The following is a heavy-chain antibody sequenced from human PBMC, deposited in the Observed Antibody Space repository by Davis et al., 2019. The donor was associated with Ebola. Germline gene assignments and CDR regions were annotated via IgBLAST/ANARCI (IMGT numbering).Heavy chain of an antibody. Sequence: PGGSLRLSCAASGFNFRDYYMTWIRQAPGKGLEWVSYISTASTTTEYGESVKGRFTVSRDNAKRSLYLQMNSLRAEDTAVYYCARDHEIHKTYYNNGMDVWGKGTTVTVSS. D-gene: IGHD5-18*01. J-gene: IGHJ6*04. CDR1: GFNFRDYY. V-gene: IGHV3-11*06. CDR3: ARDHEIHKTYYNNGMDV. CDR2: ISTASTTT.